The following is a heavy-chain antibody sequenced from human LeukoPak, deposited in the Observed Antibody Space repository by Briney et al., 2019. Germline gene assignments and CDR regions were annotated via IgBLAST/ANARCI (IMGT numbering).Heavy chain of an antibody. V-gene: IGHV4-30-4*01. CDR2: IYYSGST. Sequence: SETLSLTCTVSGVSTSSGDYYWSWIRQPPGKGLEWIGYIYYSGSTYYNPSLKSRVSISVDTSKNQFSLKLSSVTAADTAVYYCARASTYHDSSDAFDIWGQGTMVTVSS. J-gene: IGHJ3*02. CDR1: GVSTSSGDYY. CDR3: ARASTYHDSSDAFDI. D-gene: IGHD3-22*01.